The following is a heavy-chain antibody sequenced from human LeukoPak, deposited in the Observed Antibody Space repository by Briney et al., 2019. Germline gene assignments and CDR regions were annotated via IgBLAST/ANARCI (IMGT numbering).Heavy chain of an antibody. CDR1: GYTFTSYG. J-gene: IGHJ4*02. CDR2: ISAYNGNT. D-gene: IGHD3-22*01. Sequence: ASVKVSCKASGYTFTSYGISWVRQAPGQGLEWMGWISAYNGNTNYAQKLQGRVTMTTDTSTSTAYMELRSLRPDDTAVYYCASSPYYYDSSGYYYWGQGTLVTVSS. V-gene: IGHV1-18*01. CDR3: ASSPYYYDSSGYYY.